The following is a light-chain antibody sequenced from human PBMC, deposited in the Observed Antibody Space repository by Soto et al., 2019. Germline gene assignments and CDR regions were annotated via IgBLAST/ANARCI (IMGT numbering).Light chain of an antibody. CDR1: QTITSTY. CDR3: QQYGSSPYT. J-gene: IGKJ2*01. V-gene: IGKV3-20*01. CDR2: GAS. Sequence: EIVLTQSPVTLSLSPGDRATLYCRASQTITSTYFAWYRQKPGQAPRPLIYGASNRATGIPDRLSGSGSGTDFTLTISRLEPEDFAVYYCQQYGSSPYTFGPGTKLEIK.